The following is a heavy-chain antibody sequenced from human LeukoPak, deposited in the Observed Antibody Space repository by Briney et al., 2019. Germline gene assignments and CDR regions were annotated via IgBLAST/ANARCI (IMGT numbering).Heavy chain of an antibody. V-gene: IGHV3-23*01. CDR1: GFTFSSYG. D-gene: IGHD3-10*01. CDR3: AKIGGPAY. CDR2: ISDSGGTT. Sequence: PGGSLRLSCAASGFTFSSYGMSWVRQAPGKGLEWVSSISDSGGTTSYADYMKGRFTISRDNSKNTLYLQMNSLRAEDTAVYYCAKIGGPAYWGQGTLVTVSS. J-gene: IGHJ4*02.